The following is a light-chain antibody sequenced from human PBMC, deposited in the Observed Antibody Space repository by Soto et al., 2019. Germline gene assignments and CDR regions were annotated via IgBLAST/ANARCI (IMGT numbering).Light chain of an antibody. CDR2: EVS. CDR1: SSDVGGYNY. CDR3: SAYTNNSTYV. V-gene: IGLV2-14*01. J-gene: IGLJ1*01. Sequence: QSVLTQPASVSGSPGQSITISCTGTSSDVGGYNYVSWYQQHPGKAPKLMIFEVSNRPSGISIRFSGSKSGNTASLTISGFQTEDETDYYCSAYTNNSTYVFGNGTKVTVL.